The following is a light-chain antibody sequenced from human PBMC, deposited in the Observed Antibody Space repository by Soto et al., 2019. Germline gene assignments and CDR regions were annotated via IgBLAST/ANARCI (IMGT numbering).Light chain of an antibody. CDR3: QQRSDWPRT. CDR2: DAS. J-gene: IGKJ1*01. V-gene: IGKV3-11*01. CDR1: QSVSSY. Sequence: ETVLTQSPGTLSLSPGERATLFCRASQSVSSYLAWYQQKPGQAPRLLIYDASNRATGIPARFSGSGSGTDFSLTISSLEPEDFAVYYCQQRSDWPRTFGQGTKVEIK.